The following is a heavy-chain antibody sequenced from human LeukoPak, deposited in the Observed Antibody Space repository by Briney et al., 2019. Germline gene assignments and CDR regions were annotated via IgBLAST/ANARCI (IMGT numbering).Heavy chain of an antibody. J-gene: IGHJ4*02. D-gene: IGHD2-2*01. Sequence: ASAKVSCKASGYTFTSYYMHWVRQAPGQGLEGMGIINPSGGSTSYAQKFQGRVTMTRDTSTSTVYMELSSLRSDDTAVYYCARTRYCSSTSCPDFDYWGQGTLVTVSS. CDR3: ARTRYCSSTSCPDFDY. V-gene: IGHV1-46*01. CDR2: INPSGGST. CDR1: GYTFTSYY.